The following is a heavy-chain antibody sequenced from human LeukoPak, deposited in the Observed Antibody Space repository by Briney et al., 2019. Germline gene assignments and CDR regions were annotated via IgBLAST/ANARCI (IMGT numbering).Heavy chain of an antibody. D-gene: IGHD3-10*01. J-gene: IGHJ5*02. Sequence: GGSLRLSCAASGFTFSSYWMHWVRQIPGKGLVWVSRIKSDGSTIYADSVKGRFTISRDNAKNTVYLQMNSLRAEDTAIYYCARAVTYFYGSVTYDWFDPWGQGTLVTVSS. CDR3: ARAVTYFYGSVTYDWFDP. CDR1: GFTFSSYW. CDR2: IKSDGST. V-gene: IGHV3-74*01.